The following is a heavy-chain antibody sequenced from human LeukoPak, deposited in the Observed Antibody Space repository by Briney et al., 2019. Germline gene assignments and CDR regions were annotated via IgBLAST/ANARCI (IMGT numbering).Heavy chain of an antibody. CDR3: ARGGYNYGFGYFDP. J-gene: IGHJ5*02. V-gene: IGHV4-39*07. Sequence: SETLSLTCTVSGGSISSSSYYWGWIRQPPGKGLEWIGTVYYNGRTSYNPSLKSRVTISVDTSKNQFSLKLNSVTAADTAVYYCARGGYNYGFGYFDPWGQGTLVTVSS. D-gene: IGHD5-18*01. CDR1: GGSISSSSYY. CDR2: VYYNGRT.